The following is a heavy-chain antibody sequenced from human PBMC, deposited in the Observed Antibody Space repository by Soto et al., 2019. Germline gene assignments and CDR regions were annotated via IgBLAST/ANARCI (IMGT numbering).Heavy chain of an antibody. CDR2: IWYDGSNK. D-gene: IGHD3-16*01. V-gene: IGHV3-33*01. Sequence: QVQLVESGGGVVQPGRSLRLSCAASGFTFSSYGMHWVRQAPGKGLERVAVIWYDGSNKYYADSVKGRFTISRDNFKNTLNLQMNSLRAEDTAVYYCARDLALGDWAFDYWGQGTLVTVSS. CDR3: ARDLALGDWAFDY. CDR1: GFTFSSYG. J-gene: IGHJ4*02.